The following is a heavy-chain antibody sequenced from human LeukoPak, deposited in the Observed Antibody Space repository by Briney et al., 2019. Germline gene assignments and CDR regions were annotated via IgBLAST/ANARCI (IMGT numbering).Heavy chain of an antibody. Sequence: GGSLRLSCAASGFIFSSYGMHWVRQAPGKGLEWVAVLSYDGSKKYYAESVKGRFTISRDNSKDTLYLQIDSLRAEDTAVYYCARVRDGSQDYWGQGTLVTVSS. CDR3: ARVRDGSQDY. V-gene: IGHV3-30*03. CDR2: LSYDGSKK. D-gene: IGHD5-24*01. J-gene: IGHJ4*02. CDR1: GFIFSSYG.